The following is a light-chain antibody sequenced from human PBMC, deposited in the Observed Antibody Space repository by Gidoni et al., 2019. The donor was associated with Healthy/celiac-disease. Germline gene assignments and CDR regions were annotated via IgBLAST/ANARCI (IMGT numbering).Light chain of an antibody. CDR1: KVGDKY. J-gene: IGLJ2*01. CDR2: QDS. V-gene: IGLV3-1*01. CDR3: QAWDSSTVV. Sequence: SYELTQPPPVSVSPGQTASITCSGDKVGDKYACWYQQKPGQSPVLVIYQDSKRPSGIPEGFSGSNSGNTATLTISGTQAMDEADYYCQAWDSSTVVFGGGTKLTVL.